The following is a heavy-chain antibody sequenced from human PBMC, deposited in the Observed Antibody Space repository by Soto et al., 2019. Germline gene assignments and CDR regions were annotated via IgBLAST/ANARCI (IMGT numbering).Heavy chain of an antibody. CDR3: ARESEDLTSNFDY. CDR2: ISSTTNYI. Sequence: SSAACRLRFTRSSVNWVRKDGGKGLEWVSSISSTTNYIYYGDSMKGRFTISRDNAKNSLYLEMNSLRAEDTAVYYCARESEDLTSNFDYWGQGTLVTVSS. J-gene: IGHJ4*02. V-gene: IGHV3-21*06. CDR1: RLRFTRSS.